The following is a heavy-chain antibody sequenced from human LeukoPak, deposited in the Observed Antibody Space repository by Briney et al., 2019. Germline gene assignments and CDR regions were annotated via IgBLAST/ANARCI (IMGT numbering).Heavy chain of an antibody. D-gene: IGHD2-15*01. CDR1: GYTFTSYY. CDR3: ARADIVVVVADGGGWFDP. V-gene: IGHV1-46*01. Sequence: GASVKVSCKASGYTFTSYYMHWVRQAPGQGLEWMGIINPNDGSTSYAQKFQGRVTMTRDTSTSTVYMELSSLRSEDTAVYCCARADIVVVVADGGGWFDPWGQGTLVTVSS. J-gene: IGHJ5*02. CDR2: INPNDGST.